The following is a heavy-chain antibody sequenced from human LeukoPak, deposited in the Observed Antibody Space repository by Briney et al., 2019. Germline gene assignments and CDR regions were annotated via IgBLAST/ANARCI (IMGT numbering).Heavy chain of an antibody. J-gene: IGHJ4*02. CDR3: ARVPYNYDTSSYYYKYYFDY. V-gene: IGHV3-23*01. CDR1: GFTFSSYA. CDR2: ISGSGGST. D-gene: IGHD3-22*01. Sequence: AGGSLRLSCAASGFTFSSYAMSWVRQAPGKGLEWVSAISGSGGSTYYADSVRGRFTISRDNSKNTLYLQMNSLRAEDTAIYFCARVPYNYDTSSYYYKYYFDYWGQGTLVTVSS.